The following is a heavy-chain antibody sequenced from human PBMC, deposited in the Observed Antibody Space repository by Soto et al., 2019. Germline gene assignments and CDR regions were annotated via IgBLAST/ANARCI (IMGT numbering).Heavy chain of an antibody. CDR1: GGTLNNYA. D-gene: IGHD3-3*01. CDR2: ILPVSAPP. CDR3: ATDSNYDVSNSF. V-gene: IGHV1-69*13. J-gene: IGHJ4*02. Sequence: GASVKVSCKASGGTLNNYATNWVRQAPGQGLEWMGGILPVSAPPDYAQKFQGRVSITADHSTSTVYMELSRLKSDDTAVYFCATDSNYDVSNSFWGQGTLVTVSS.